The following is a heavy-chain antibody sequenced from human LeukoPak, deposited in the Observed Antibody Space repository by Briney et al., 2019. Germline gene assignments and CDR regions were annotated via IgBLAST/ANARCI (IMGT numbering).Heavy chain of an antibody. V-gene: IGHV3-33*01. CDR2: IWYDGSNK. Sequence: GGSLRLSCAASGFTFSSYGMHWVRQAPGKGLEWVAVIWYDGSNKYYADSVKGRFTISRDNSKNTLYLQMNSLRAEDTALYYCARDGGYSSGWPLDYWGQGTLVTVSS. CDR3: ARDGGYSSGWPLDY. D-gene: IGHD6-19*01. J-gene: IGHJ4*02. CDR1: GFTFSSYG.